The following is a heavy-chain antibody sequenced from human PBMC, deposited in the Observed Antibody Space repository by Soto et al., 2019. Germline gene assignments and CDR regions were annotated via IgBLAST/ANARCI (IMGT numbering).Heavy chain of an antibody. V-gene: IGHV1-3*01. D-gene: IGHD2-15*01. CDR3: ARGFARNCSGGSCYFY. Sequence: ASVKVSCKASGYTFTSYAMHWVRQAPGQGLEWMGWINAGNGNTKYSQKFQGRVTITRDTSASTAYMELSSLRSEDTAVYYCARGFARNCSGGSCYFYWGQGTLVTVSS. J-gene: IGHJ4*02. CDR2: INAGNGNT. CDR1: GYTFTSYA.